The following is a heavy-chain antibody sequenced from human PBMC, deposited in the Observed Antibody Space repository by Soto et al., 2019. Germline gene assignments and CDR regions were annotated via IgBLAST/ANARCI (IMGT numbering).Heavy chain of an antibody. CDR1: GFTFSSYS. V-gene: IGHV3-21*01. CDR2: ISSSSSYI. Sequence: EVQLVESGGGLVKPGGSLRLSCAASGFTFSSYSMNWVRQAPGKGLEWVSSISSSSSYIYYADSVKGRFTISRDNAKNSLYLQMNSLRAEATAVYYCARDLDGSGSYYDYWGQGTLVTVSS. J-gene: IGHJ4*02. CDR3: ARDLDGSGSYYDY. D-gene: IGHD3-10*01.